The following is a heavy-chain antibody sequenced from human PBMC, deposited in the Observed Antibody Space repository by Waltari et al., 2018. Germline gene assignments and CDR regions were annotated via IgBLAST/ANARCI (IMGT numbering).Heavy chain of an antibody. Sequence: QVQLQESGPGLVKPSGTLSLTCTVSGGSIRDGYWWSWVRQPPGKGLEWIGEIYHSGGTNSNPSLKSRVTISVDKSKNQFSLKLNSVTAADTAVYYCARVERDILSGHTFDNWGQGTLVTVSS. D-gene: IGHD3-9*01. CDR3: ARVERDILSGHTFDN. CDR1: GGSIRDGYW. V-gene: IGHV4-4*02. J-gene: IGHJ4*02. CDR2: IYHSGGT.